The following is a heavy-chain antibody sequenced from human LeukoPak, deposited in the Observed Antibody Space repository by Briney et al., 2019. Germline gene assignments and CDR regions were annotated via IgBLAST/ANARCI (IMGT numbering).Heavy chain of an antibody. CDR3: ARDFGDEAIKPRYCSSTSCYVGGNWFDP. CDR2: IYYSGST. D-gene: IGHD2-2*01. Sequence: SETLSLTCTVSGGSISSGDYYWSWIRQPPGKGLEWIGYIYYSGSTYYNPSLKSRVTISVDTSKNQFSLQLNSVTPEDTAVYYCARDFGDEAIKPRYCSSTSCYVGGNWFDPWGQGTLVTVSS. CDR1: GGSISSGDYY. J-gene: IGHJ5*02. V-gene: IGHV4-30-4*01.